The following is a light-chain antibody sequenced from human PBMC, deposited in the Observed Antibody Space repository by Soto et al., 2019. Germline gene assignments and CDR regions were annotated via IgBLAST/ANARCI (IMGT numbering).Light chain of an antibody. V-gene: IGLV2-11*01. J-gene: IGLJ2*01. CDR2: DVS. Sequence: QSALTQPRSVSGSPGQSVTISWTGTSSDVGGYNYVSWYQQHPGKAPKLMIYDVSKRPSGVPDRFSGSKSGNTASLTISGLQAEDEADYYCCSYAGSYTWVFGGGTNLTVL. CDR3: CSYAGSYTWV. CDR1: SSDVGGYNY.